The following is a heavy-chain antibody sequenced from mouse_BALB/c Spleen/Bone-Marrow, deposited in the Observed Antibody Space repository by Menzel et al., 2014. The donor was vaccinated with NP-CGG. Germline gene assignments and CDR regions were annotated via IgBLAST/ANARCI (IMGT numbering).Heavy chain of an antibody. V-gene: IGHV7-3*02. J-gene: IGHJ2*01. CDR3: ARGYCDDY. CDR1: GFTFTDYF. CDR2: IRHKANGYTT. Sequence: EVKLVESGGGLVQPGGSLRLSCATSGFTFTDYFMTWVRQPPGKALEWLGFIRHKANGYTTEYSASVKGRFTISRNNSQNILYLQMNTLRAEDSATYYCARGYCDDYWGQGTTLTVSS.